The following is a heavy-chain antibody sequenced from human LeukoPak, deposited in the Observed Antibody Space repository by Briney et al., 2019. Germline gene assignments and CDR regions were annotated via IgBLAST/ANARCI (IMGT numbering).Heavy chain of an antibody. CDR3: ARVGDILTGPNDY. D-gene: IGHD3-9*01. CDR2: MNPNNGNT. J-gene: IGHJ4*02. CDR1: GYTFTTYD. V-gene: IGHV1-18*01. Sequence: ASVKVSCKASGYTFTTYDINWVRQATGQGLEWMGWMNPNNGNTNYAQKLQGRVTMTTDTSTSTAYMELRSLRSDDTAVYYCARVGDILTGPNDYWGQGTLVTVSS.